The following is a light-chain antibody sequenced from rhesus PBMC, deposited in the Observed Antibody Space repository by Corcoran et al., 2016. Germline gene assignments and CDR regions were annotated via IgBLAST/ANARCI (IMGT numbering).Light chain of an antibody. Sequence: DIQMTQSPSSLSASVGDRVTITCRASQGITNDLAWYQQKPGETPKLLIYAATSLQSGIPSRFSGRGSGTDFTLTISSLQSEDFASYYCQHYYSTPWTFGQGTKVEI. J-gene: IGKJ1*01. CDR1: QGITND. V-gene: IGKV1-33*02. CDR2: AAT. CDR3: QHYYSTPWT.